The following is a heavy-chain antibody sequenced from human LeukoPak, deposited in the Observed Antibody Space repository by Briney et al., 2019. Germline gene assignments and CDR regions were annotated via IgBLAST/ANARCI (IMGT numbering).Heavy chain of an antibody. CDR2: ITGSGGNT. Sequence: PGGSLRLSCAASGFTFSSYSMNWVRQAPGKGLEWVSAITGSGGNTFYADSVKGRFTISRDNSGNTLHLQMNSLSAEDTAIYYCAKGVGSGTYYNHYWGQGTLVTVSS. J-gene: IGHJ4*02. CDR1: GFTFSSYS. CDR3: AKGVGSGTYYNHY. D-gene: IGHD3-10*01. V-gene: IGHV3-23*01.